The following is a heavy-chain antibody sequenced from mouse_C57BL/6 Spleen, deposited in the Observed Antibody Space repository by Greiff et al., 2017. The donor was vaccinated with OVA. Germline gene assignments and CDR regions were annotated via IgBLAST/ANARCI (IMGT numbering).Heavy chain of an antibody. CDR2: INPNNGGT. V-gene: IGHV1-18*01. Sequence: VQLQQSGPELVKPGASVKIPCKASGYTFTDYNMDWVKQSHGKSLEWIGDINPNNGGTIYNQKFKGKATLTVDKSSSTAYMELRRLTSEDTAVYYCARGTTVVAHWYFDVWGTGTTVTVSS. J-gene: IGHJ1*03. D-gene: IGHD1-1*01. CDR3: ARGTTVVAHWYFDV. CDR1: GYTFTDYN.